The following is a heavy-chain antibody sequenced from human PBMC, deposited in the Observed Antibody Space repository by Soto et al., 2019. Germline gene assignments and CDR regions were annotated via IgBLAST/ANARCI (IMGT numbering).Heavy chain of an antibody. CDR1: GYTFTGYY. D-gene: IGHD6-13*01. CDR2: INPNSGGT. V-gene: IGHV1-2*04. Sequence: ASMKVSCKASGYTFTGYYMHWVRQAPGQGLEWMGWINPNSGGTNYAQKFQGWVTMTRDTSISTAYMELSRLRSDDTAVYYCARGPPTSSSWYRGVYYWGQGTLVTVSS. CDR3: ARGPPTSSSWYRGVYY. J-gene: IGHJ4*02.